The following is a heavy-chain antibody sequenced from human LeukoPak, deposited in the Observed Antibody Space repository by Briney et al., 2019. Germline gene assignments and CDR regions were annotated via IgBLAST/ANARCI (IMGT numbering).Heavy chain of an antibody. V-gene: IGHV1-3*01. D-gene: IGHD5-18*01. CDR2: INAGNGNT. CDR1: GYTFTSYA. J-gene: IGHJ6*02. Sequence: ASVKVSCKASGYTFTSYAMHWVRQAPGQRLEWMEWINAGNGNTKYSQKFQGRVTITRDTSASTAYMELSSLRSEATVVYYCAREDTAIVDYGMDVWGQGTTVTVSS. CDR3: AREDTAIVDYGMDV.